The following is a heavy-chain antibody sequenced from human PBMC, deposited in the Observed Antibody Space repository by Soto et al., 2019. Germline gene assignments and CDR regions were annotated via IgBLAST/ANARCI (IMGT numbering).Heavy chain of an antibody. CDR2: ISKSSSST. V-gene: IGHV3-48*02. CDR3: VRDPDGLTDFDY. J-gene: IGHJ4*02. D-gene: IGHD2-2*03. CDR1: GFIFSTYA. Sequence: PGGSLRLSCAASGFIFSTYAMTWVRQAPGKGLEWISYISKSSSSTYYADSVKGRFTISRDNAKNSLFLQMSSLRDEDTAVYFCVRDPDGLTDFDYWGQGTQVTVPQ.